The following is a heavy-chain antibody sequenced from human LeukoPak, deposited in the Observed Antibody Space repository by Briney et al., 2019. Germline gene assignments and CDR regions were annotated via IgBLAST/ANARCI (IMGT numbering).Heavy chain of an antibody. J-gene: IGHJ4*02. V-gene: IGHV4-4*07. CDR3: ARGGDCPDY. CDR1: GGSISSYY. CDR2: LDTSGNT. D-gene: IGHD2-21*02. Sequence: SETLSLTCTVSGGSISSYYWSWVRQPAGKGLEWIGRLDTSGNTHYNPSLKSRVTMSVDTSRNQFSLRLTSVTAADTAVYYCARGGDCPDYWAQGTLVTVSS.